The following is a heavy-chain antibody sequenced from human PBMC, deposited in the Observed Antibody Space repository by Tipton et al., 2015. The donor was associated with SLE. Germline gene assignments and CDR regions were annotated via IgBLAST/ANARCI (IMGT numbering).Heavy chain of an antibody. J-gene: IGHJ6*02. D-gene: IGHD3-22*01. CDR2: INHSGST. V-gene: IGHV4-34*01. Sequence: TLSLTCAVYGGSFSGYYWSWIRQPPGKGLEWIGEINHSGSTNYNPSLKSRVTISLDTSKNLFSLKLSSVTAADTAVYYCAREGPEYYYDSSGRGLDVWDQGP. CDR3: AREGPEYYYDSSGRGLDV. CDR1: GGSFSGYY.